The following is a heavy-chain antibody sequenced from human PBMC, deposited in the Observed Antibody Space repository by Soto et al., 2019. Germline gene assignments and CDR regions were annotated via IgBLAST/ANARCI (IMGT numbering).Heavy chain of an antibody. V-gene: IGHV1-18*01. D-gene: IGHD2-15*01. CDR1: GYTFTSYG. CDR3: ARVVVAATTNWFDP. Sequence: ASVKVSCKSSGYTFTSYGISWVRQAPGQGLEWMGWISAYNGNTNYAQKLQGRVTMTTDTSTSTAYMELRSLRSDDTAVYYCARVVVAATTNWFDPWGQGTLVTVSS. J-gene: IGHJ5*02. CDR2: ISAYNGNT.